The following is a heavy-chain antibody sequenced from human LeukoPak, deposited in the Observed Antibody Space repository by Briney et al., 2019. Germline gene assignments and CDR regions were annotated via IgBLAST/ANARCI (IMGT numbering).Heavy chain of an antibody. CDR2: MNPNSGNT. V-gene: IGHV1-8*01. CDR1: GYTFTSYD. J-gene: IGHJ4*02. Sequence: GASVKVSCKASGYTFTSYDINWVRQATGQGLEWMGWMNPNSGNTGYAQKFQGRVTMTRNTSISAAYMELSSLRSEDAAVYYCARVLRYFGWFVFWGQGTLVTVSS. CDR3: ARVLRYFGWFVF. D-gene: IGHD3-9*01.